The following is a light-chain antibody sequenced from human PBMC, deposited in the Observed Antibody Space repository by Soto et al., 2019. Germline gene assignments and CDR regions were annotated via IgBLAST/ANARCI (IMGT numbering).Light chain of an antibody. CDR1: SSDVGGYNF. Sequence: QSALTQPPSASGSPGQSVTFSCTGTSSDVGGYNFVSWYQHHPGKAPKLMIYEVFKRPSGVPDRFSGSKSGNTASLTVSGLQAEDEADYYCASYAGSNNFVFGPGTKLTVL. J-gene: IGLJ1*01. V-gene: IGLV2-8*01. CDR2: EVF. CDR3: ASYAGSNNFV.